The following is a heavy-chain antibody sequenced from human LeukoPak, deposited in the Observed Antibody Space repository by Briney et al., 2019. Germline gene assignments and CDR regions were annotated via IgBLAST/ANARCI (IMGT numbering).Heavy chain of an antibody. CDR3: ARVKQWLADFDY. V-gene: IGHV4-4*02. J-gene: IGHJ4*02. Sequence: SETLSLTCAVSGGSISSSNWWSWVRQPPGKGLEWIGEIYHSGSTNYNPPLKSRVTISVDKSKNQFSLKLSSVTAADTAVYYCARVKQWLADFDYWGQGTLVTVSS. CDR2: IYHSGST. D-gene: IGHD6-19*01. CDR1: GGSISSSNW.